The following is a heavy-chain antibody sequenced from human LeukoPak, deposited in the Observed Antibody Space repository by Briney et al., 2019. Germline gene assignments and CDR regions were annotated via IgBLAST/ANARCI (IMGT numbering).Heavy chain of an antibody. J-gene: IGHJ6*03. CDR2: IYHSGST. V-gene: IGHV4-38-2*02. CDR3: AGNIVVVPAARYYYMDV. CDR1: GYSISSGYY. Sequence: SETLSLTCTVSGYSISSGYYWGWIRQPPGKGLEWIGSIYHSGSTYYNPSLKSRVTISVDTSKNQFSLKLSSVTAADTAVYYCAGNIVVVPAARYYYMDVWGKGTTVTVSS. D-gene: IGHD2-2*01.